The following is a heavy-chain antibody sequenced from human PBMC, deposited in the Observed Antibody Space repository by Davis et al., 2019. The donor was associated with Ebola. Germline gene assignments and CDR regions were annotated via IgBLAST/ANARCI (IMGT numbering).Heavy chain of an antibody. J-gene: IGHJ6*02. CDR2: ISGNAHRT. V-gene: IGHV3-23*01. D-gene: IGHD3-3*01. Sequence: PGGSLRLSCAASRFTFKDYAMSWVRQAAGKGPEWVSSISGNAHRTYYGNSVKGRFTISRDNSKNTLYLQMSSLRAEDTAVYYCARNDDFWSPYGMDVWGQGTTVIASS. CDR3: ARNDDFWSPYGMDV. CDR1: RFTFKDYA.